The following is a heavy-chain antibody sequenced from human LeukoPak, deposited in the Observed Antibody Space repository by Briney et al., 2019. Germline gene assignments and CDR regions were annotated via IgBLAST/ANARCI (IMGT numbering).Heavy chain of an antibody. D-gene: IGHD3-10*01. J-gene: IGHJ4*02. CDR2: IYTSGST. CDR1: GGSLSSGRYY. Sequence: SETLSLTCTVSGGSLSSGRYYWGWIRQPAGKGLEWLGRIYTSGSTNYNPSLKSRVTISVDTSKNQFSLKLTSVTAADTAVYYCASGRITMVRGVWNLNSYFGDWGQGTLVTVSS. V-gene: IGHV4-61*02. CDR3: ASGRITMVRGVWNLNSYFGD.